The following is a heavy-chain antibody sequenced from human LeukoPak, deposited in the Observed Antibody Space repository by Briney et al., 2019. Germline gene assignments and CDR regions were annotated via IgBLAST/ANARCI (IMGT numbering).Heavy chain of an antibody. Sequence: GASVKVSCKASGYTFTSYGISWVRQAPGQGLEWMGWISAYNGNTNYAQKLQGRVTMTTDTSTSTAYMELRSLRSEDTAVYYCARAPPGYSYGVNFDYWGQGTLVTVSS. D-gene: IGHD5-18*01. CDR3: ARAPPGYSYGVNFDY. V-gene: IGHV1-18*01. CDR1: GYTFTSYG. J-gene: IGHJ4*02. CDR2: ISAYNGNT.